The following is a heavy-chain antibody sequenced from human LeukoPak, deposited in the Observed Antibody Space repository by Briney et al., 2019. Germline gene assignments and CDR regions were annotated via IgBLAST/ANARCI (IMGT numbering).Heavy chain of an antibody. J-gene: IGHJ4*02. CDR2: IIPIFGTA. CDR1: GGTFSSYA. CDR3: ARESGTYYYDSSGYRLDY. D-gene: IGHD3-22*01. Sequence: ASVKVSCKASGGTFSSYAISWVRRAPGQGLEWMGGIIPIFGTANYAQKFQGRVTITADESTSTAYMELSSLRSEDTAVYYCARESGTYYYDSSGYRLDYWGQGTLVTVSS. V-gene: IGHV1-69*13.